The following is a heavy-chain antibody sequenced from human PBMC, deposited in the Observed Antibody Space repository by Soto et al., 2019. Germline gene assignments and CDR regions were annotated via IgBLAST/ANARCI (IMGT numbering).Heavy chain of an antibody. CDR2: IYHSGST. CDR1: GGSISSGGYS. CDR3: DRGQVVAAQH. V-gene: IGHV4-30-2*01. J-gene: IGHJ4*02. Sequence: QLQLQESGSGLVKPSQTLSLTCAVSGGSISSGGYSWSWIRQPPGKGLEWIGYIYHSGSTYYNPSLKSRVTISVDRSKNQSSLKLSSVNASDTAVYYYDRGQVVAAQHWGQGNLVTVA. D-gene: IGHD2-15*01.